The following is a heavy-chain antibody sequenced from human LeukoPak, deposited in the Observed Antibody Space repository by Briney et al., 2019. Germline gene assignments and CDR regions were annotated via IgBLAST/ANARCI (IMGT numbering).Heavy chain of an antibody. CDR1: GFSFVKYW. V-gene: IGHV3-21*01. J-gene: IGHJ3*02. D-gene: IGHD6-13*01. Sequence: GGSLRLSCAASGFSFVKYWMTWVRQAPGKGLEWVSSISSSSSYIYYADSVKGRFTISRDNAKNSLYLQMNSLRAEDTAVYYCARGLRLAAASDAFDIWGQGTMVTVSS. CDR3: ARGLRLAAASDAFDI. CDR2: ISSSSSYI.